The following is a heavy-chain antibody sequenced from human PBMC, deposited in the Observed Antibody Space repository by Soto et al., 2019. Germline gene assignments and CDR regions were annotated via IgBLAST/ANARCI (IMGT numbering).Heavy chain of an antibody. D-gene: IGHD6-6*01. Sequence: QVQLQQWGAGLLKPSETLSLTCAVYGGSFSGYYWSWIRQPPGKGLEWIGEINHSGSTNYNPSLKSRVTISVDTSKNQFSLKLSSVTAADTAVYYCASFDSSSSVRGQGGSWFDPWGQGTLVTVSS. CDR3: ASFDSSSSVRGQGGSWFDP. CDR1: GGSFSGYY. V-gene: IGHV4-34*01. J-gene: IGHJ5*02. CDR2: INHSGST.